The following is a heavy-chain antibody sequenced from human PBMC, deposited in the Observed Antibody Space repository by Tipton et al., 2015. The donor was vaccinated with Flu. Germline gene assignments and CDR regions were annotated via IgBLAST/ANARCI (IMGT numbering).Heavy chain of an antibody. CDR3: ARGGAADGFYYYYGMDV. Sequence: LRLSCTVSGGSISSYYWSWIRQPPGKGLEWIGYIYYSGSTNYNPSLKSRVTMSVDTSKNQFSLKLSSVTAADTAVYYCARGGAADGFYYYYGMDVWGQGTTVTVSS. D-gene: IGHD6-13*01. J-gene: IGHJ6*02. CDR2: IYYSGST. CDR1: GGSISSYY. V-gene: IGHV4-59*12.